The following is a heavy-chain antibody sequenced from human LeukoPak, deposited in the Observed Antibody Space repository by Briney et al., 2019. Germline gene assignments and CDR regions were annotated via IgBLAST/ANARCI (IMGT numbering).Heavy chain of an antibody. CDR3: TRQPNFDF. Sequence: PGGSLRLSCAASGFTFSGSAMHWVRQASGKGLEWVGRIRNKANNYATTYAASVKGRFTISRDDSKNTAYLQMNSLKTEDTAVYYCTRQPNFDFWGQGTLVTVSS. CDR2: IRNKANNYAT. V-gene: IGHV3-73*01. J-gene: IGHJ4*02. CDR1: GFTFSGSA.